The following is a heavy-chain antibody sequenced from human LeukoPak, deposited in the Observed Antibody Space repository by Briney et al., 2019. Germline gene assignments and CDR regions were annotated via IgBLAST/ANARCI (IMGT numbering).Heavy chain of an antibody. CDR1: GFTLSSYA. CDR3: AKDYYSHDAFDI. D-gene: IGHD3-10*01. J-gene: IGHJ3*02. CDR2: ISGSGGST. V-gene: IGHV3-23*01. Sequence: PGGSLRLSCAASGFTLSSYAMSWVRQAPVKGLEWVSAISGSGGSTYYADSVKGRFTISRDNSKNTLYLQMNSLRAEDTAVYYCAKDYYSHDAFDIWGQGTMDTVSS.